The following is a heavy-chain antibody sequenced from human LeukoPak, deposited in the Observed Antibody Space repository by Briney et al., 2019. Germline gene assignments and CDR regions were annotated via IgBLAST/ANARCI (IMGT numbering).Heavy chain of an antibody. J-gene: IGHJ4*02. CDR1: GFTFSSYA. V-gene: IGHV3-23*01. CDR2: ISGSGGST. D-gene: IGHD3-22*01. CDR3: ARPYYYDSSGYYSDY. Sequence: GGSLRLSCAASGFTFSSYAMSWVRQAPGKGLEWVSAISGSGGSTYYADSVKGRFTISRDNSKNTPYLQMNSLRAEDTAVYYCARPYYYDSSGYYSDYWGQGTPVTVSS.